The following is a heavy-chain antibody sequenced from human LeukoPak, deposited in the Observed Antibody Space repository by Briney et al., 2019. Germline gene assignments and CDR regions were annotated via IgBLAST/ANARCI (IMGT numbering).Heavy chain of an antibody. CDR2: INWNGGST. CDR3: ARDTPTYYDFWSGYSNYYFDY. CDR1: GFTFDDYG. D-gene: IGHD3-3*01. V-gene: IGHV3-20*04. J-gene: IGHJ4*02. Sequence: PGGSLRLSCAASGFTFDDYGMSWVRQAPGKGLEWVSGINWNGGSTGYADSVKGRFTISRDNAKNSLYLQMNSLSAEDTALYYCARDTPTYYDFWSGYSNYYFDYWGQGTLVTVSS.